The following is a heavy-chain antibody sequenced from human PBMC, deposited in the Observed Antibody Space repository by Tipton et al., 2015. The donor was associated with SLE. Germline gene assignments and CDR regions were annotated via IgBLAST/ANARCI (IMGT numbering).Heavy chain of an antibody. CDR3: ARQRGSYCSGGSCFGGAFDI. CDR2: IYYSGST. D-gene: IGHD2-15*01. V-gene: IGHV4-39*07. Sequence: TLSLTCTVSGGSISSSSYYWGWIRQPPGKGLEWIGSIYYSGSTYYNPSLQSRVTISVDTSKNQFSLKLSSVTAADTAVYYCARQRGSYCSGGSCFGGAFDIWGQGTMVTVSS. CDR1: GGSISSSSYY. J-gene: IGHJ3*02.